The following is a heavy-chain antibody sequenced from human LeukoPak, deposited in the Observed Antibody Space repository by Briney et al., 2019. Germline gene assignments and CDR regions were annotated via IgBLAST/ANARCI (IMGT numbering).Heavy chain of an antibody. V-gene: IGHV4-39*01. D-gene: IGHD3-22*01. Sequence: SETLSLTCTVSGGSITSSSYSWGWVRQPPGKGREWIGSIYYSGSTYYKAALKSRVTISVDTSKNQFSLQLSSVTAADTAVYYCARHRPRGGNYYDSSGYSRGAFDIWGQGTMVTVSS. J-gene: IGHJ3*02. CDR2: IYYSGST. CDR3: ARHRPRGGNYYDSSGYSRGAFDI. CDR1: GGSITSSSYS.